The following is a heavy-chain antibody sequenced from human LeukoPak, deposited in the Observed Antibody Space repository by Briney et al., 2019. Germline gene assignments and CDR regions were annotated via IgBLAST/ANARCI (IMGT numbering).Heavy chain of an antibody. V-gene: IGHV1-18*01. D-gene: IGHD3-10*01. Sequence: GASVKVSCKASGYTFTSYGISWVRQAPGQGLEWMGWISAYNGNTNYAQKLQGRVTMTTDTSTSTAYMELRSLRSDDTAVYYCARDRGLPTYYYGSGSYPDAFDIWGQGTMVTVSS. J-gene: IGHJ3*02. CDR1: GYTFTSYG. CDR3: ARDRGLPTYYYGSGSYPDAFDI. CDR2: ISAYNGNT.